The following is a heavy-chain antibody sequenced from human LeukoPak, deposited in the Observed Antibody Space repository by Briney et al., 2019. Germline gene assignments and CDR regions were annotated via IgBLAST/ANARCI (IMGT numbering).Heavy chain of an antibody. Sequence: GESLKISCKGSGYSFTSYWIGWVRQMPGKGLEWMGIIYPGDSDTRYSPSFQGQVTISADKSISTAYLQWSSLRASDTAMYYCARRAAAAWNWFDAWGQGTLVTVSS. CDR2: IYPGDSDT. CDR3: ARRAAAAWNWFDA. J-gene: IGHJ5*02. CDR1: GYSFTSYW. D-gene: IGHD6-13*01. V-gene: IGHV5-51*01.